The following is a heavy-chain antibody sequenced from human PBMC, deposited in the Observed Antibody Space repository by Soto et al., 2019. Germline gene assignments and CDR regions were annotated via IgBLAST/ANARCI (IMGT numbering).Heavy chain of an antibody. D-gene: IGHD6-19*01. Sequence: QVQLVESGGGVVQPGRSLRLSCAASGFTFSSYAMHWVRQAPGKGLEWVAVISYDGSNKYYADSVKGRFTISRDSSKNTLYLQMNSLRAEDTAVYYCASYGQWLEYYFDYWGQGTLVTVSS. CDR3: ASYGQWLEYYFDY. CDR2: ISYDGSNK. V-gene: IGHV3-30-3*01. J-gene: IGHJ4*02. CDR1: GFTFSSYA.